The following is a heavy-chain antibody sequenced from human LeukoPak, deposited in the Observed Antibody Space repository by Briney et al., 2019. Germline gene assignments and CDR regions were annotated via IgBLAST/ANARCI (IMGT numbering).Heavy chain of an antibody. J-gene: IGHJ3*02. D-gene: IGHD3-9*01. CDR3: AAEWQRITISGVPTNDAFDI. CDR2: IVVGSGNT. CDR1: GFTFTSSA. V-gene: IGHV1-58*02. Sequence: SLKVSCKASGFTFTSSAMQWVRQARGQRLEWIGWIVVGSGNTNYAQKFQERVTITRDMSTSTAYMELSSLRSEDTAVYYCAAEWQRITISGVPTNDAFDIWGQGTMVTVSS.